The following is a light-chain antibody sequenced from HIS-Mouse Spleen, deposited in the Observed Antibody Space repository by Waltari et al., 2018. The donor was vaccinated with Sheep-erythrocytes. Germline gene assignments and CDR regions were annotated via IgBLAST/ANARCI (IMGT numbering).Light chain of an antibody. CDR1: QSVSSY. Sequence: EIVLTQSPATLSLSPGERATLSCRASQSVSSYLAWYQQKPGQAPRHLIYDASNRATGIPGRFSGSESGTDFTLTISSLEPEDFAVYYCQQRSNWYTFGQGTRLEIK. V-gene: IGKV3-11*01. CDR2: DAS. J-gene: IGKJ5*01. CDR3: QQRSNWYT.